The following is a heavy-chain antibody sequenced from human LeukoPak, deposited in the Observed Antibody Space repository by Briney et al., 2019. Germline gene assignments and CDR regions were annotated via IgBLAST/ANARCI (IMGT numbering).Heavy chain of an antibody. J-gene: IGHJ4*02. CDR1: GGSFSGYY. CDR2: INHSGST. D-gene: IGHD1-1*01. CDR3: ASARRELDY. V-gene: IGHV4-34*01. Sequence: SETLSLTCAVHGGSFSGYYWSWIRQPPGKGLEWIGEINHSGSTNYNPSLKSRVTISVDTSKNQFSLKLSSVTAADTAVYYCASARRELDYWGQGTLVTVSS.